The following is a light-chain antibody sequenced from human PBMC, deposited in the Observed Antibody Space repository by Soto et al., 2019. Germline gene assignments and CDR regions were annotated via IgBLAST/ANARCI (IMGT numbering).Light chain of an antibody. CDR3: QQYGKSPIT. Sequence: EVVLTQSPGTLSFSRGERATLSCRASERIYSAYLGWYQQKPGQAPRLLIYGTSSRATDIPDGFSGSGSGTDFTLTISRLEPEDFAVYYCQQYGKSPITFGQERRLE. CDR2: GTS. V-gene: IGKV3-20*01. CDR1: ERIYSAY. J-gene: IGKJ5*01.